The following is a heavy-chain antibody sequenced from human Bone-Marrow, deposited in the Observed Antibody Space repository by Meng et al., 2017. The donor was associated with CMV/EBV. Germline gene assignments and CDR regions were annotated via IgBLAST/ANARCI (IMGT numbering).Heavy chain of an antibody. CDR1: GFTFPSFT. J-gene: IGHJ4*02. CDR3: ARDDYTWSRDY. CDR2: ISSGRKYI. V-gene: IGHV3-21*06. Sequence: GESLKISCAASGFTFPSFTMSWVRQAPGKGLEWVSLISSGRKYILYADSVRGRFTISRDDAEDSVHLQMNSLRAEDTGIYFCARDDYTWSRDYWGQGPLVTVSS. D-gene: IGHD4-11*01.